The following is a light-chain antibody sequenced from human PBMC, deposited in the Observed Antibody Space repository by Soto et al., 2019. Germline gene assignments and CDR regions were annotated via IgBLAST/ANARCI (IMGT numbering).Light chain of an antibody. CDR3: PHYMSSLT. Sequence: EVVLTQSPGSLSLSPGQRATLSFRASPSVDSTFFAWYQKKPGQAPRLLIYGASKRATGIPDRFSGSGSGTDFTLIISRLAPEDFAVYYGPHYMSSLTLGQGTKVEIK. CDR1: PSVDSTF. J-gene: IGKJ1*01. CDR2: GAS. V-gene: IGKV3-20*01.